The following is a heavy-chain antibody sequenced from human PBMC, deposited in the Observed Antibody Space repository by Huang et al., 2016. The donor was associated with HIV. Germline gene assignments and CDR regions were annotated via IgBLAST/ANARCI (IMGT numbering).Heavy chain of an antibody. CDR1: GFTFSSYW. D-gene: IGHD2-2*01. CDR3: ASYQSRLLWYVFDI. J-gene: IGHJ3*02. V-gene: IGHV3-74*03. CDR2: SNSDGSST. Sequence: EVQMVESGGGLVQPGGSLRLSCAASGFTFSSYWMHWVRQAPGKGLVWVSRSNSDGSSTMYADSVKGRFTISRDNAKSTLYLQMNSLTAEDTAVYYCASYQSRLLWYVFDIWGRGTMVTVSS.